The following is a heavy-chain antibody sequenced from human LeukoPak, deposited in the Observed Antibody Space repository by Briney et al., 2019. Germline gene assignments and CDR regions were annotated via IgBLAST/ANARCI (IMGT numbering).Heavy chain of an antibody. CDR1: GGSIPSYY. J-gene: IGHJ4*02. Sequence: SETLSPTCPVPGGSIPSYYWGWIRHPPGKGLGWIGHIYYSGSTNYNPSLKSRVTISVDTSKNQFSLKLSSVTAADTAVYYCARQRYSGSYYFDYWGQGTLVTVSS. V-gene: IGHV4-59*08. D-gene: IGHD1-26*01. CDR3: ARQRYSGSYYFDY. CDR2: IYYSGST.